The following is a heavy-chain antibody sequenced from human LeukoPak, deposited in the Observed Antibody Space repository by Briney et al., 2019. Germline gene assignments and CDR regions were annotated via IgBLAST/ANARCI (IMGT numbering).Heavy chain of an antibody. CDR2: IYYSGST. CDR1: GGSIRSGSHY. Sequence: SETLSLTCTVSGGSIRSGSHYWAWIRQPPGKGLEWIGSIYYSGSTCYNPSLENRVTISIDTSKNHFSLKLSSLSAADTSVYYCAKRDDSGGNLVDLWGQGTLVTVS. CDR3: AKRDDSGGNLVDL. V-gene: IGHV4-39*02. J-gene: IGHJ4*02. D-gene: IGHD3-22*01.